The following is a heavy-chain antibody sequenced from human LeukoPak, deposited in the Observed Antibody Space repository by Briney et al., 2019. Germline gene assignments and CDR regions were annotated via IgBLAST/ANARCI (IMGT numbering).Heavy chain of an antibody. CDR2: ISGSGANT. Sequence: GGSLRLSCAASGFTFSTYSMSWVRLAPGRGLEWVSGISGSGANTYYADSVKGRFTISRDNSKNTLHLQMNSLRADDTAVFYCAKYPASGGYFDYWGQGTLVTVSS. CDR3: AKYPASGGYFDY. V-gene: IGHV3-23*01. CDR1: GFTFSTYS. J-gene: IGHJ4*02. D-gene: IGHD6-13*01.